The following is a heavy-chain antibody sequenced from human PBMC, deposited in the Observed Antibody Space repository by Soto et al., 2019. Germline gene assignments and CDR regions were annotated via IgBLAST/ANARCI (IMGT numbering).Heavy chain of an antibody. CDR1: GFTFSSYA. V-gene: IGHV3-23*01. D-gene: IGHD2-2*01. Sequence: EVQLLESGGGLVQPGGSLRLSCAASGFTFSSYAMSWVRQAPGKGLEWVSAISGSGGSTYYADSVKGRFTISRDNSKNTLYLQMNSLRAEDTAVYYCAKGGDRGLVVPAAFDYWGQGTLVTVSS. CDR2: ISGSGGST. J-gene: IGHJ4*02. CDR3: AKGGDRGLVVPAAFDY.